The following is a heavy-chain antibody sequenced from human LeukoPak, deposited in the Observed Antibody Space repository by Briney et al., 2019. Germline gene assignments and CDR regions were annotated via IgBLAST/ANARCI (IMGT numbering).Heavy chain of an antibody. CDR3: ARGPTPYGDSWVPRTVDNWFDP. CDR2: ISAYNDNT. D-gene: IGHD4-17*01. V-gene: IGHV1-18*01. CDR1: GYIFSSYG. J-gene: IGHJ5*02. Sequence: ASVKVSCKASGYIFSSYGISWVRQAPGQGLEGMGWISAYNDNTSYAQKFQGKSTMTTDTSTSTAYMELRSLRSDDTAVYYCARGPTPYGDSWVPRTVDNWFDPWGQGTLVTVSS.